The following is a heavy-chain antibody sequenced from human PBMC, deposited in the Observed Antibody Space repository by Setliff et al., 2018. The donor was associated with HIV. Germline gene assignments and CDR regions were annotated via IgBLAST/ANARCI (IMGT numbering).Heavy chain of an antibody. J-gene: IGHJ4*02. D-gene: IGHD6-19*01. CDR3: ARDYSSGWFDY. CDR1: GFTFSTYW. Sequence: PGGSLRLSCAASGFTFSTYWMHWVRQSPGKGLVWVSRINSDGSVTNYADSVKGRFTISRDNAKNTLYLQMSSLRAEDTAVYYCARDYSSGWFDYWGQGTLVTVSS. CDR2: INSDGSVT. V-gene: IGHV3-74*01.